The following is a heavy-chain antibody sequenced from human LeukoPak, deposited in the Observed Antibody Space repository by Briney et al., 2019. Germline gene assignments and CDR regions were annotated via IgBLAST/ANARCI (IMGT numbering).Heavy chain of an antibody. V-gene: IGHV4-59*01. CDR3: VKFGVDYDMGV. D-gene: IGHD3-16*01. Sequence: SESLSLTCTVSGDSISGSYWTWVRQPPGQGLEWIGQIHYSGRADYNPSLKRRITISVDTSKNQMSLTLTSVTAADTAIYYCVKFGVDYDMGVWGQGTTVTVSS. CDR1: GDSISGSY. CDR2: IHYSGRA. J-gene: IGHJ6*02.